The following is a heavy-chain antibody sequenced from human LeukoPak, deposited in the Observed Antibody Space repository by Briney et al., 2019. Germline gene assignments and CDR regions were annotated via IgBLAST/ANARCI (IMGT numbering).Heavy chain of an antibody. D-gene: IGHD5-18*01. J-gene: IGHJ4*02. Sequence: SGGSLRLSCAASGFTFSSYAMSWVRQAPGKGLEWVSGIIANGVNTYYADSVQGRFTISRDNSKNTLYLQMNSLRAEDTAVYYCAKYWVDTVLVPFDYWGQGILVTVSS. CDR3: AKYWVDTVLVPFDY. CDR2: IIANGVNT. CDR1: GFTFSSYA. V-gene: IGHV3-23*01.